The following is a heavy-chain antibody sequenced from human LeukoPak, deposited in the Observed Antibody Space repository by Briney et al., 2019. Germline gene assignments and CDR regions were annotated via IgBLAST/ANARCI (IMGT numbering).Heavy chain of an antibody. V-gene: IGHV1-8*01. D-gene: IGHD5-12*01. CDR1: GYTFTSYD. CDR3: ARGLRPPQYYYYYMDV. CDR2: MNPDSGNT. J-gene: IGHJ6*03. Sequence: ASVKVSCKASGYTFTSYDINWVRQATGQGLEWMGWMNPDSGNTGYAQKFQGRVTMTRNTSISTAHMELSSLRSEDTAVYYCARGLRPPQYYYYYMDVWGKGTTVTISS.